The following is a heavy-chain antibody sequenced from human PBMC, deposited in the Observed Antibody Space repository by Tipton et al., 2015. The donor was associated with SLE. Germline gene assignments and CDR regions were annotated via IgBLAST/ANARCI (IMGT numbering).Heavy chain of an antibody. CDR3: ARDGAYCSSTSCPGPFYDY. CDR1: GFTFSSYA. D-gene: IGHD2-2*01. J-gene: IGHJ4*02. Sequence: SLRLSCATTGFTFSSYAMSWVRQAPGKGLEWVSAISGSTYYADSVRGRFTISRDNSKDTLYLQMNSLRAEDTAAYYCARDGAYCSSTSCPGPFYDYWGQGTLVTVSS. CDR2: ISGST. V-gene: IGHV3-23*01.